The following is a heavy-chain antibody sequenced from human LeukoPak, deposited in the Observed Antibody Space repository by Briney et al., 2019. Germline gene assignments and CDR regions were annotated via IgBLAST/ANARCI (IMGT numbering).Heavy chain of an antibody. CDR1: GGTFSSYA. CDR2: INPNSGGT. D-gene: IGHD3-22*01. V-gene: IGHV1-2*06. Sequence: GASVKVSCKASGGTFSSYAVSWVRQAPGQGLEWMGRINPNSGGTNYAQKFQGRVTMTRDTSIITVYMELSRLRSDDPAVYNCARVGYYEISGYDEYWGQGTLVTVPS. J-gene: IGHJ4*02. CDR3: ARVGYYEISGYDEY.